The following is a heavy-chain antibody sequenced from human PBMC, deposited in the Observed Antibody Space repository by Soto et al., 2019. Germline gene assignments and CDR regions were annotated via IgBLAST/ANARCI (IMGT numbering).Heavy chain of an antibody. CDR1: GFTFSDYY. V-gene: IGHV3-11*01. CDR2: ISISGSTI. Sequence: QVQLVESGGGLVKPGGSLRLSCAASGFTFSDYYMSWIRQAPGKGLEWVSYISISGSTIFHAASVKGRFTISRDNAKNSLYLQMNSLGAEDTAVYYCARVERGITIFGVVVPPFDYWGQGTLVTVSS. CDR3: ARVERGITIFGVVVPPFDY. D-gene: IGHD3-3*01. J-gene: IGHJ4*02.